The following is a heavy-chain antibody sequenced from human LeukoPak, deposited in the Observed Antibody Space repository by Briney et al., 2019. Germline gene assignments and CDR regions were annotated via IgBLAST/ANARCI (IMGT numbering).Heavy chain of an antibody. CDR3: ARDRTTVTTKY. CDR1: GFTFSDYY. V-gene: IGHV3-11*01. J-gene: IGHJ4*02. Sequence: GGSLRLSCAASGFTFSDYYMSWTRQAPGKGLEWVSYISSSGTTIYYADSVKGRFTISRDNAKNSLYLQMNSLRAEDTAVYYCARDRTTVTTKYWGQGTLVTVSS. D-gene: IGHD4-17*01. CDR2: ISSSGTTI.